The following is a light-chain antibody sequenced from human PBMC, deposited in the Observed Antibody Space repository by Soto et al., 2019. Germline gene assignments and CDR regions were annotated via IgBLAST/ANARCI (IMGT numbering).Light chain of an antibody. Sequence: ESVMTQSPSTLSVSPGERASLSCGASQSVSSHLAWYQQKPGQAPRLLIYGASTRATGIPARFSGSPSGTQFTLTISSLQSEDVAVYYCQQYNHWPWTFGQGTKVEIK. CDR1: QSVSSH. J-gene: IGKJ1*01. CDR3: QQYNHWPWT. V-gene: IGKV3-15*01. CDR2: GAS.